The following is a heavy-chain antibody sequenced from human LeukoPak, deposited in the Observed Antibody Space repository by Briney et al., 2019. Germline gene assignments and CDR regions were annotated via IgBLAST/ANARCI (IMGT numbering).Heavy chain of an antibody. D-gene: IGHD3-9*01. J-gene: IGHJ4*02. CDR2: ISGSGGST. V-gene: IGHV3-23*01. CDR1: GFTFSSYG. Sequence: GGSLRLSCAASGFTFSSYGMSWVRQAPGKGLEWVSAISGSGGSTYYTDSVKGRFTISRDNSKNTLYLQMNSLRAEDTAVYYCARTYYDILTALPLIDYWGQGTLVTVSS. CDR3: ARTYYDILTALPLIDY.